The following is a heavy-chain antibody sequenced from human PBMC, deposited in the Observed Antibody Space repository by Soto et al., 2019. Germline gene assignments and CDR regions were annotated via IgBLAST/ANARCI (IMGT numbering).Heavy chain of an antibody. CDR2: IYYSGST. Sequence: SETLSLTCTVSGGSISSGGYYWSWIRQHPGKGLEWIGYIYYSGSTYYNPSLKSRLTISVDRSKNQFSLRLKSVTAADTAVYYCARDSRGGYYFDYWGQGTLVTVSS. D-gene: IGHD1-26*01. CDR1: GGSISSGGYY. J-gene: IGHJ4*02. CDR3: ARDSRGGYYFDY. V-gene: IGHV4-31*03.